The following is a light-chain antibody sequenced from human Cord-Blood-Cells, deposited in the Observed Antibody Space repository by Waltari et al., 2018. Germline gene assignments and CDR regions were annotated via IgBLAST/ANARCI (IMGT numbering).Light chain of an antibody. V-gene: IGLV3-25*02. CDR2: KDS. CDR3: QSADSSGTYPV. Sequence: SYELTQPPSVSVSPGQTARITCSGDALPKQYAYWYQQKPGQAPVLVIYKDSERPSGIPERFSGSSSGTTVTLIISGVQAEDEADYYCQSADSSGTYPVFGGGTQLTVL. J-gene: IGLJ7*01. CDR1: ALPKQY.